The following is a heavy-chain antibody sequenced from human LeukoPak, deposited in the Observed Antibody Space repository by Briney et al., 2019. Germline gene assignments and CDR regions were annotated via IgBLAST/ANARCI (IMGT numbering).Heavy chain of an antibody. V-gene: IGHV1-2*06. CDR1: GYTFTGYY. CDR2: INPNSGGT. CDR3: ASLPPYYCDSSGYPTSH. Sequence: ASVKVSCKASGYTFTGYYMHWVRQAPGQGLEWMGRINPNSGGTNYAQKFQGRVTMTRDTSISTAYMELSRLRSDDTAVYYCASLPPYYCDSSGYPTSHWGQGTLVTVSS. J-gene: IGHJ4*02. D-gene: IGHD3-22*01.